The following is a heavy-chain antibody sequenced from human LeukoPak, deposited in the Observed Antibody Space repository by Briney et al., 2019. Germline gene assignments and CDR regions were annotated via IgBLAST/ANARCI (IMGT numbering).Heavy chain of an antibody. CDR1: GYSISSGYY. CDR3: ARGVLRIDY. CDR2: IYHSGST. Sequence: SETLSLTCTVSGYSISSGYYWGWIRQPPGKGLEWIGSIYHSGSTYYNPSLKSRVTISVDTSKNQFSLKLSSVTAADTAVYYCARGVLRIDYWGQGTLVSVSS. D-gene: IGHD4-17*01. V-gene: IGHV4-38-2*02. J-gene: IGHJ4*02.